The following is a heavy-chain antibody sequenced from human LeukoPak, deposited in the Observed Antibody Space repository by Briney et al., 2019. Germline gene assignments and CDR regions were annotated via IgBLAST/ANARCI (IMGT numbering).Heavy chain of an antibody. V-gene: IGHV1-2*02. Sequence: VASVKVSCKASGYTFTGYYMHWVRQAPGQGLEWMGWINPNSGGTNYAQKFQGRVTMTRDTSIGTAYMELSRLRSDDTAVYYCARDLHFDKKDYWGQGTLVTVSS. CDR1: GYTFTGYY. CDR2: INPNSGGT. CDR3: ARDLHFDKKDY. D-gene: IGHD3-3*02. J-gene: IGHJ4*02.